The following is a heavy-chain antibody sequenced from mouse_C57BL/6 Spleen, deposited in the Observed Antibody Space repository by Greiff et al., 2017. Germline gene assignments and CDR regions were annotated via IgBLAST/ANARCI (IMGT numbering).Heavy chain of an antibody. D-gene: IGHD1-1*01. V-gene: IGHV1-50*01. J-gene: IGHJ3*01. CDR2: IDPSDSYT. CDR3: ARWYYGSSSWFAY. CDR1: GYTFTSYW. Sequence: VQLQQPGAELVKPGASVKLSCKASGYTFTSYWMQWVQQRPGQGLEWIGEIDPSDSYTNYNQKFKGKATLTVDTSSSTAYMQLSSLTSEDSAVYYCARWYYGSSSWFAYWGQGALVTVSA.